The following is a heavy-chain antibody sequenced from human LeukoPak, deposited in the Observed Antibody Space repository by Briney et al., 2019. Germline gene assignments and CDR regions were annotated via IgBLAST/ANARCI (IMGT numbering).Heavy chain of an antibody. V-gene: IGHV4-59*01. CDR2: IYYSGST. CDR3: ARMAPYGDYLHDY. D-gene: IGHD4-17*01. CDR1: GGSISGYY. J-gene: IGHJ4*02. Sequence: SETLSLTCTVSGGSISGYYWSWIRQPPGKGLEYIWYIYYSGSTNYNPSLKSRVTISVDTSKNQFSLKLNSVTAAGTAVYYCARMAPYGDYLHDYWGQGTLVTVSS.